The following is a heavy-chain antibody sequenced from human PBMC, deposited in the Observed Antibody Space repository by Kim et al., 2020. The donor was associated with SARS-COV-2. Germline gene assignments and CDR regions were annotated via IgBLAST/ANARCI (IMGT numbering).Heavy chain of an antibody. D-gene: IGHD5-18*01. J-gene: IGHJ6*02. V-gene: IGHV4-39*07. CDR3: ARADTRYSYYAMDV. Sequence: NPSLEGRVTISVDTSKSQCSLEVSSVTAADTAVYYCARADTRYSYYAMDVWGQGTTVTVSS.